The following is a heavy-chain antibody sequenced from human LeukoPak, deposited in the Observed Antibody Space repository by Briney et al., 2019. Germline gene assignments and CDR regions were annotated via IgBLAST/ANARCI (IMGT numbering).Heavy chain of an antibody. V-gene: IGHV4-39*07. Sequence: SETLSLTCAVSGASISSSNYYWSWIRQPPGKGLEWIGEINHSGSTNYNPSLKSRVTISVDTSKNQFSLKLSSVTAADTAVYYCARGRLTMIVVVMPRGNWFDPWGQGTLVTVSS. CDR2: INHSGST. CDR1: GASISSSNYY. D-gene: IGHD3-22*01. J-gene: IGHJ5*02. CDR3: ARGRLTMIVVVMPRGNWFDP.